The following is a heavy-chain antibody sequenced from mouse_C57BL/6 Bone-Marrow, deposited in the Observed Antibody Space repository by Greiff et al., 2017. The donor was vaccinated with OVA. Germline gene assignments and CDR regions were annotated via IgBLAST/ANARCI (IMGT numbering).Heavy chain of an antibody. CDR3: ARVDYGYDCWYFDV. CDR2: IYPRSGNT. Sequence: VQLQQSGAELARPGASVKLSCKASGYTFTSYGISWVKQRTGQGLEWIGEIYPRSGNTYYNEKFKGKATLTADKSSSTAYMELRSLTSEDSVVYFCARVDYGYDCWYFDVWGTGTTVTVSS. CDR1: GYTFTSYG. J-gene: IGHJ1*03. D-gene: IGHD2-2*01. V-gene: IGHV1-81*01.